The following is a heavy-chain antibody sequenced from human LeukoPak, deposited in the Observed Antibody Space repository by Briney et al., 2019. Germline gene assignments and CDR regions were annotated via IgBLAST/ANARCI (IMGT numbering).Heavy chain of an antibody. D-gene: IGHD3-22*01. CDR3: AKDTQADYYDSSGYTDY. V-gene: IGHV3-9*03. CDR1: GFTFDDDG. J-gene: IGHJ4*02. Sequence: GGSLRLSCAASGFTFDDDGMHWIRQAPGKGLEWVSGISWNSGRIGYADSVKGRFTISRDNAKNSLYLQLNSLRAEDMALYYCAKDTQADYYDSSGYTDYWGQGTLVTVSS. CDR2: ISWNSGRI.